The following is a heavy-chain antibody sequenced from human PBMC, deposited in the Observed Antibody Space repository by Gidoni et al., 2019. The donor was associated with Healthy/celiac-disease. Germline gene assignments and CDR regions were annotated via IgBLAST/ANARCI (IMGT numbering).Heavy chain of an antibody. CDR1: GFTFSSYS. J-gene: IGHJ6*03. CDR3: AREIESNTHYYYYYMDV. CDR2: ISSSSSTI. V-gene: IGHV3-48*02. D-gene: IGHD2-2*02. Sequence: EVQLVESGGGLVQPGGSLRLSCAASGFTFSSYSMNWVRQAPGKGLEWVSYISSSSSTIYYADSVKGRFTISRDNAKNSLYLQMNSLRDEDTAVYYCAREIESNTHYYYYYMDVWGKGTTVTVSS.